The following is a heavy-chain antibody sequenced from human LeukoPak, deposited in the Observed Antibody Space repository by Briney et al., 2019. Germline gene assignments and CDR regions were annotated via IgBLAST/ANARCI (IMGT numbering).Heavy chain of an antibody. J-gene: IGHJ4*02. Sequence: GGSLRLSCTASGFSVSTYPMTWVRQAPGKGLQWVSTITASGTDTFYADSVKGRFTISTDNSKSTLSLQMNSLRAEDTAIYYCATYRQVLLPFESWGQGTLVTVSS. CDR1: GFSVSTYP. D-gene: IGHD2-8*02. CDR2: ITASGTDT. V-gene: IGHV3-23*01. CDR3: ATYRQVLLPFES.